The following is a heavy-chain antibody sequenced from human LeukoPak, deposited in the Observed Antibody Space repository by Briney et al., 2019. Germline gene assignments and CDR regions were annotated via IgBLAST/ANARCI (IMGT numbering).Heavy chain of an antibody. D-gene: IGHD1-26*01. CDR1: GGSISSSSYY. Sequence: SETLSLTCTVSGGSISSSSYYWGWIRQPPGKGLEWIGSIYYSGSTYYNPSLKSRVTISVDTSKNQFSLKLSSVTAAYTAVYYCASSGRYPYYFDYWGQGTLVTVSS. CDR3: ASSGRYPYYFDY. CDR2: IYYSGST. V-gene: IGHV4-39*01. J-gene: IGHJ4*02.